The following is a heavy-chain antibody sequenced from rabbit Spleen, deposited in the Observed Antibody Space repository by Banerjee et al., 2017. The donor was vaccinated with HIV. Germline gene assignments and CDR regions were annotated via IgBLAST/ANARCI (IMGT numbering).Heavy chain of an antibody. Sequence: QSLEESGGDLVKPGASLTLTCTASGVSFTYNVYMCWVRQAPGKGLEWIACIDTADSSGFTYYANWAKGRFTISKTSSTTVTLQMTSLTAADTANYFCARDTGSSFSSYGMDLWGPGTLVTVS. CDR3: ARDTGSSFSSYGMDL. V-gene: IGHV1S40*01. CDR1: GVSFTYNVY. D-gene: IGHD8-1*01. CDR2: IDTADSSGFT. J-gene: IGHJ6*01.